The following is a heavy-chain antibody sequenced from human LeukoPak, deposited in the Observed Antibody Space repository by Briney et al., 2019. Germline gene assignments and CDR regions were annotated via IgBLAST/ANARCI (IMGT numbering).Heavy chain of an antibody. CDR2: IIPIFGTA. D-gene: IGHD5-24*01. Sequence: SVKVSCKASGGTFSSYAISWVRQAPGRGLEWMGGIIPIFGTANYAQKFQGRVTITADESTSTAYMELSSLRSEDTAVYYCARGHLDEKDGYNYFDYWGQGTLVTVSS. CDR1: GGTFSSYA. J-gene: IGHJ4*02. CDR3: ARGHLDEKDGYNYFDY. V-gene: IGHV1-69*13.